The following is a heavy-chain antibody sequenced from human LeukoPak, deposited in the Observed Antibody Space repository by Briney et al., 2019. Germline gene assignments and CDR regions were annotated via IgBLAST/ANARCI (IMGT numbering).Heavy chain of an antibody. CDR1: GGSISSYY. CDR2: IYTSGST. Sequence: SEALSLTCTVSGGSISSYYWSWIRQPAGKGLEWIGRIYTSGSTNYNPSLKSRVTMLVDTSKNQFSLKLSSVTAADTAVYYCARDTASGYYYYGMDVWGQGTTVTVSS. J-gene: IGHJ6*02. CDR3: ARDTASGYYYYGMDV. V-gene: IGHV4-4*07. D-gene: IGHD6-13*01.